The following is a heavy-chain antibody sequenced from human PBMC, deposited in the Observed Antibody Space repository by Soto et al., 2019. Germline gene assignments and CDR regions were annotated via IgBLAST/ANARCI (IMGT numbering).Heavy chain of an antibody. V-gene: IGHV4-34*01. J-gene: IGHJ4*02. D-gene: IGHD6-13*01. CDR2: INHSGRT. CDR3: ARGNIAAALVY. Sequence: SETLSLTCAVYGGSISGHYWNWIRQPPGKGLEWIGEINHSGRTNYNPSLKSRVTISVDTSKNQFSLNLGSVTAADTAVYFCARGNIAAALVYWGQGTLVTVSA. CDR1: GGSISGHY.